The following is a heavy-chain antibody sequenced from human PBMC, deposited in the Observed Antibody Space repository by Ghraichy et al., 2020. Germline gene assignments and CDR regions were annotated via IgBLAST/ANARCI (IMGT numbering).Heavy chain of an antibody. J-gene: IGHJ6*03. Sequence: GGSLRLSCAASGFTFSSYSMNWVRQAPGKGLEWVSSISSSSSYIYYADSVKGRFTISRDNAKNSLYLQMNSLRAEDTAVYYCARVHYDFWSGYWDYYMDVWGKGTTVTVSS. V-gene: IGHV3-21*01. D-gene: IGHD3-3*01. CDR2: ISSSSSYI. CDR3: ARVHYDFWSGYWDYYMDV. CDR1: GFTFSSYS.